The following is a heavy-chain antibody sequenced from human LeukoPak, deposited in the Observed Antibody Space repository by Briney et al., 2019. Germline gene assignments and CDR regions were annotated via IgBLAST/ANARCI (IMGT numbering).Heavy chain of an antibody. CDR3: ARRLDL. CDR1: GGSFSGYY. Sequence: PSETLSLTCGVYGGSFSGYYWSWIRQPPGKGLEWIGEINHSGYTSYNPSLKSRLTMSVDTSKNQFSLKLSSVTAADTAVYYCARRLDLWGRGTLVTVSS. V-gene: IGHV4-34*01. CDR2: INHSGYT. J-gene: IGHJ2*01.